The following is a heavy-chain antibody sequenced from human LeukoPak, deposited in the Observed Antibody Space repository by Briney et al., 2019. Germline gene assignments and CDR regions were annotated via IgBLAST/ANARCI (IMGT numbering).Heavy chain of an antibody. CDR3: ARPYYDILTGYRGPGPPSDAFDI. CDR2: IYYSGST. V-gene: IGHV4-39*01. J-gene: IGHJ3*02. CDR1: GGSISSSSYY. Sequence: SETLSLTCTVSGGSISSSSYYWGWIRQPPGKGLEWIGSIYYSGSTYYNPSLKSRVTISVDTSKNQFSLKLSSVTAADTAVYYCARPYYDILTGYRGPGPPSDAFDIWGQGIMVTVSS. D-gene: IGHD3-9*01.